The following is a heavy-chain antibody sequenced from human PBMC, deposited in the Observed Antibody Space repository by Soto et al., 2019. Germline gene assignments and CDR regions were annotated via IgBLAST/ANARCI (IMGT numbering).Heavy chain of an antibody. V-gene: IGHV3-9*01. Sequence: GGSLRLSCAASGFTFDDYAMHWVRQAPGKGLEWVSGISWNSGSIGYADSVKGRFTISRDNAKNSLYLQMNSLRAEDTALYYCATIVGATTGFDYWGQGTLVTVSS. CDR3: ATIVGATTGFDY. J-gene: IGHJ4*02. D-gene: IGHD1-26*01. CDR2: ISWNSGSI. CDR1: GFTFDDYA.